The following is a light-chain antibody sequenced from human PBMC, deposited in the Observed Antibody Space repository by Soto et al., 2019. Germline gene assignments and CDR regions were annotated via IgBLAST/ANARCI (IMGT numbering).Light chain of an antibody. CDR1: SSNIGSNT. J-gene: IGLJ3*02. V-gene: IGLV1-44*01. CDR2: SNN. CDR3: AAWDDGLNGPNWV. Sequence: QSVLTQPPSASGTPGQRVTISCSGSSSNIGSNTVNWYQQLPGTAPKLLIYSNNQRPSGVPDRFSGSKSGTSASLAISGLQSEDEADYYCAAWDDGLNGPNWVFGGGTKLTVL.